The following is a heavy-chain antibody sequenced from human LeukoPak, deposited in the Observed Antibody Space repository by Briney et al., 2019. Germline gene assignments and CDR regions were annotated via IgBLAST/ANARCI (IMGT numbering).Heavy chain of an antibody. CDR2: IYYTGGT. CDR1: GDSITSGSYY. CDR3: ARAPGAFDI. V-gene: IGHV4-31*03. J-gene: IGHJ3*02. Sequence: PSETLSLTCTVSGDSITSGSYYWAWIRQHPEKGLEWIGYIYYTGGTHYNPSLKSRFTISVDTSENQFSLKMRSVTAADTAIYYCARAPGAFDIWGQGTMVTVSS.